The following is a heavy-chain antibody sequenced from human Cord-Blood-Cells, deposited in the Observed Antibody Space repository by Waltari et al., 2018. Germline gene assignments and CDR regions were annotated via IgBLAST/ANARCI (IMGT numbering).Heavy chain of an antibody. Sequence: QVQLQESGPGLVKPSETLSLTCAVSGYSTSRGYYWGWIRQPPGKGLEWIGSIYHSGSTYYNPSLKSRVTISVDTSKNQFSLKLSSVTAADTAVYYCARRRELLGFDYWGQGTLVTVSS. CDR2: IYHSGST. V-gene: IGHV4-38-2*01. D-gene: IGHD1-26*01. J-gene: IGHJ4*02. CDR1: GYSTSRGYY. CDR3: ARRRELLGFDY.